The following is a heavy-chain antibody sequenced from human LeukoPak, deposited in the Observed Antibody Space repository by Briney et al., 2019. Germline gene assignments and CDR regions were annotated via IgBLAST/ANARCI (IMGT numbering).Heavy chain of an antibody. CDR3: ASQRQWDWFGP. CDR2: ISSTSSTI. V-gene: IGHV3-48*04. CDR1: EFAFSSYS. Sequence: SGGSLRLSCVASEFAFSSYSMNWVRQAPGKGLEWVSYISSTSSTIDYADSVKGRFTISRDNAKNSLFLQMNSLRVDDTAVYYCASQRQWDWFGPWGQGTLVTVSS. D-gene: IGHD2-8*01. J-gene: IGHJ5*02.